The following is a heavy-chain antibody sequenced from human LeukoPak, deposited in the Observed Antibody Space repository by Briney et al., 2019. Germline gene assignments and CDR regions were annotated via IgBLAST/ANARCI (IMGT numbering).Heavy chain of an antibody. D-gene: IGHD1-26*01. CDR1: GFNYNTYW. CDR2: IKQDGSEK. Sequence: GGSLRLSCVASGFNYNTYWMSWVRQAPGKGLEWVANIKQDGSEKNYVDSVKGRFTISRNNAKNSLYLQMNSLRAEDTAIYYCTRDYRGTFDYWGQGTLVTVSS. J-gene: IGHJ4*02. CDR3: TRDYRGTFDY. V-gene: IGHV3-7*03.